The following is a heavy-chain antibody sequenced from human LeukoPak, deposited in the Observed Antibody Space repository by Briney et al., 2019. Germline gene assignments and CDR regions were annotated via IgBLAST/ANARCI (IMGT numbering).Heavy chain of an antibody. CDR3: AKSRQWLVSALDY. V-gene: IGHV3-9*01. CDR2: ISWNSGSI. CDR1: GFTFDDYA. D-gene: IGHD6-19*01. Sequence: GGSLRLSCAASGFTFDDYAMHWVRQAPGKGLEWVSGISWNSGSIGYADSVKGRFTISRDNAKNSLYLQMNSLRAEDTALYYCAKSRQWLVSALDYWGQGTLVTVSP. J-gene: IGHJ4*02.